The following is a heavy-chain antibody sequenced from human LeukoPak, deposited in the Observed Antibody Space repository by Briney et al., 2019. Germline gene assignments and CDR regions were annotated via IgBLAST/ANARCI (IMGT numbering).Heavy chain of an antibody. V-gene: IGHV4-59*08. CDR1: GGSISSHY. D-gene: IGHD4-17*01. CDR3: ARHGVDDYGDYRGWFDP. Sequence: PSETLSLTCTVSGGSISSHYWSWIRQPPGKGLEWIGFIFYSGSTNSNPSLKSRVTISVDTSKNQFSLKLSSVTAADTAVYYCARHGVDDYGDYRGWFDPWGQGTLVTVFS. CDR2: IFYSGST. J-gene: IGHJ5*02.